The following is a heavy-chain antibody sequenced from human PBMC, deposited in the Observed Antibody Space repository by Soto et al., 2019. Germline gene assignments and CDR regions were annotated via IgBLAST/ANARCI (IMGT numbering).Heavy chain of an antibody. CDR1: GYSFTVYY. D-gene: IGHD6-13*01. V-gene: IGHV1-2*04. CDR2: INPNSGGT. Sequence: ASVKVSCKASGYSFTVYYMHWVRQAPGQGLEWMGWINPNSGGTNYAQKFQGWVTMTRDTSISTAYMELSRLRSDDTAVYYCARPNIAAAGTGAFDIWGQGTMVTLSS. CDR3: ARPNIAAAGTGAFDI. J-gene: IGHJ3*02.